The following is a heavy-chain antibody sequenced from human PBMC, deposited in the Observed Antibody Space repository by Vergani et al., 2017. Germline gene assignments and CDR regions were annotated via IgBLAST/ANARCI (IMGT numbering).Heavy chain of an antibody. V-gene: IGHV3-30*03. Sequence: QVQLVESGGGVVQPGRSLRLSCAASGFTFSSYGMHWVRQAPGKGLEWVAVISYDGSNKYYADSVKGRFTISRDNSKNTLYLQMNSLRAEDTAVYYCARDRKGYGDYLKNYYGMDVWGQGP. D-gene: IGHD4-17*01. CDR2: ISYDGSNK. CDR3: ARDRKGYGDYLKNYYGMDV. CDR1: GFTFSSYG. J-gene: IGHJ6*02.